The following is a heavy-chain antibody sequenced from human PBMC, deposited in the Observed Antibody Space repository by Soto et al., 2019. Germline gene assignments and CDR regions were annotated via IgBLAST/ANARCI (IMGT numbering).Heavy chain of an antibody. J-gene: IGHJ4*02. CDR2: ISGSGGIT. V-gene: IGHV3-23*01. CDR1: GLTFSNYA. Sequence: EVQLLESGGGLVQPGGSLRLSCVASGLTFSNYAMSWVRQAPGKGLEWVSGISGSGGITYYADSVKGRFAVSRDNSKDTLYLQLNSLRAEDTAVYYCATRNYYDSRGFYYYFYVDFWGPGSLLTVSS. D-gene: IGHD3-22*01. CDR3: ATRNYYDSRGFYYYFYVDF.